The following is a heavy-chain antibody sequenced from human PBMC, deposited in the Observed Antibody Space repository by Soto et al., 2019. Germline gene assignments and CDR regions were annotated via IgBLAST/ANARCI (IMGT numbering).Heavy chain of an antibody. Sequence: GGSLRLSCAASGFTFSNYAMSWVRQAPGKGLEWVSSFSGSGGRTYYADSVKGRFTISRDNSESTVDLLMNGLRAEDTAVYYCAKAISRPSVYYFDCWGQGTLVTVSS. CDR2: FSGSGGRT. J-gene: IGHJ4*02. CDR1: GFTFSNYA. V-gene: IGHV3-23*01. D-gene: IGHD6-19*01. CDR3: AKAISRPSVYYFDC.